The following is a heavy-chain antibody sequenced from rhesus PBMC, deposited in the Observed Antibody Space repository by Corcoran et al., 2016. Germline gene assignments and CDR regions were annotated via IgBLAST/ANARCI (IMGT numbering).Heavy chain of an antibody. Sequence: QVQLQESGPGLVKPSETLSLTCAVSDGSISDDYYWSWFRQPPGKGLEWIGYIYGSGGGTNYNPSLKNRVTISVDTSKNQFSLRLSSVPAADTAVYYCARDCAYNLRPFDYWGQGVLVTVSS. CDR2: IYGSGGGT. D-gene: IGHD2-2*01. J-gene: IGHJ4*01. CDR1: DGSISDDYY. CDR3: ARDCAYNLRPFDY. V-gene: IGHV4-106*01.